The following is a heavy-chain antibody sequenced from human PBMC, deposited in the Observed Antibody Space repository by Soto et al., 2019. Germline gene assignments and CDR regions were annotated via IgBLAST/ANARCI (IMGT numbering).Heavy chain of an antibody. J-gene: IGHJ4*01. CDR1: GYTFTDYY. CDR2: INPNSGGT. D-gene: IGHD6-19*01. V-gene: IGHV1-2*04. Sequence: ASVKVSCKASGYTFTDYYMHWVRQAPGQGLGWMGCINPNSGGTKHAQKVQGWVTMASGTYISSGYIHLNRPRTDGKSVYYCATSGDSLAVAGESERYFDYCGDGTVVTVST. CDR3: ATSGDSLAVAGESERYFDY.